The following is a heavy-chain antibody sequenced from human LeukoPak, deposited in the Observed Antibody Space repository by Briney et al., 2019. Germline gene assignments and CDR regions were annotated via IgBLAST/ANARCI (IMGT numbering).Heavy chain of an antibody. Sequence: GGSLRLSCAASGFTFSIYWMSWVRQAPGKGLEWVSAISGSGGSTYYADSVKGRFTISRDNSKNTLYLQMNSLRAEDTAVYYCAKGRYCSGGSCYANDYYYYGMDVWGQGTTVTVSS. CDR3: AKGRYCSGGSCYANDYYYYGMDV. J-gene: IGHJ6*02. CDR1: GFTFSIYW. D-gene: IGHD2-15*01. CDR2: ISGSGGST. V-gene: IGHV3-23*01.